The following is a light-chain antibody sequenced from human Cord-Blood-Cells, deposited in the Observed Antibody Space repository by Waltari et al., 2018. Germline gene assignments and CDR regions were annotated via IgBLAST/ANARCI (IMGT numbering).Light chain of an antibody. CDR2: AAS. J-gene: IGKJ1*01. CDR3: QQSYSTPGT. CDR1: QTISSY. V-gene: IGKV1-39*01. Sequence: DIQMTQPPSSRSASVGDRVTITCRASQTISSYLNWYQQKPGKAPKLLIYAASSLQSGVPSRFSGSGSGTDFTLTISSLQPEDFATYYCQQSYSTPGTFGQGTKVEIK.